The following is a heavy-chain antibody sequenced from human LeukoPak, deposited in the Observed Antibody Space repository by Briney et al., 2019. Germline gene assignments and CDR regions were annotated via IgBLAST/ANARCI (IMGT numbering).Heavy chain of an antibody. J-gene: IGHJ4*02. CDR1: GFTFSSYA. V-gene: IGHV3-23*01. CDR2: ISGSGETT. CDR3: TSDGYGPGL. D-gene: IGHD2-2*01. Sequence: GGSLRLSCAASGFTFSSYAMSWVRQAPGKGLEWVSSISGSGETTNYADSVKGRFTISRDNSKNTLYLQMNSLKTEDTAVYYCTSDGYGPGLWGQGTLVTVSS.